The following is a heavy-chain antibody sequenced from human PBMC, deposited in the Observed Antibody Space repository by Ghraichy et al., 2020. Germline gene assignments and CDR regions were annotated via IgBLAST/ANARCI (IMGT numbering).Heavy chain of an antibody. Sequence: ASVKVSCKASGYTFTSYDINWVRQATGQGLEWMGWMNPNSGNTGYAQKFQGRVTMTRNTSISTAYMELSSLRSEDTAVYYCARAHRHSSGYYLGYWGQGTLVTVSS. D-gene: IGHD3-22*01. CDR1: GYTFTSYD. V-gene: IGHV1-8*02. J-gene: IGHJ4*02. CDR3: ARAHRHSSGYYLGY. CDR2: MNPNSGNT.